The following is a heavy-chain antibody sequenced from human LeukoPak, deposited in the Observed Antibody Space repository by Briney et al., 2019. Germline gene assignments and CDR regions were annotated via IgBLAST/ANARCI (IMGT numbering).Heavy chain of an antibody. CDR2: ISWNSGSI. CDR1: GFTFDDYA. V-gene: IGHV3-9*01. Sequence: PGGSLRLSCAASGFTFDDYAMHWVRQAPGKGLEWVSGISWNSGSIGYADSVKGRFTISRDNAKNSLYLQMNSLRAEDTALYYCAKARSGAVDYWGQGTPVTVSS. J-gene: IGHJ4*02. CDR3: AKARSGAVDY. D-gene: IGHD2-15*01.